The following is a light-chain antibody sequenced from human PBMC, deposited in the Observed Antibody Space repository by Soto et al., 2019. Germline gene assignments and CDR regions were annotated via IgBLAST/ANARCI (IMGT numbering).Light chain of an antibody. V-gene: IGKV3-11*01. J-gene: IGKJ1*01. Sequence: EIVLTQSPATLSLSPGERATLSCRASQGVSSYLAWYPQKPGQAPRLLIYDTSNRATGIPARFSGSGAGTDFTLTVSSLEPEDFAVYYCQQRSNWPPWTCGQGTKVEIK. CDR3: QQRSNWPPWT. CDR2: DTS. CDR1: QGVSSY.